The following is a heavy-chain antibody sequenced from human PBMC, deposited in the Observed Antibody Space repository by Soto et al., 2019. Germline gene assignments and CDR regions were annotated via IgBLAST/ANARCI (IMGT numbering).Heavy chain of an antibody. D-gene: IGHD6-13*01. V-gene: IGHV3-23*01. Sequence: GGSLRLSCAASGFTFSSYAMSWVRQAPGKGLEWVSAISGSGGSTYYADSVKGRFTISRDNSKNTLYLQMNSLRAEDTAVYYCAKVLPPKPGIAAAFTGMDVWGQGTTVTVSS. CDR3: AKVLPPKPGIAAAFTGMDV. CDR1: GFTFSSYA. J-gene: IGHJ6*02. CDR2: ISGSGGST.